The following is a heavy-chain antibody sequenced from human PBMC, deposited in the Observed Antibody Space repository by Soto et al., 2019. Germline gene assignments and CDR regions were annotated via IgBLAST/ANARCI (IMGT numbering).Heavy chain of an antibody. V-gene: IGHV1-18*01. J-gene: IGHJ5*02. CDR3: AIVVPGAEAWFGP. CDR1: GYTFTSYG. CDR2: ISAYNGNT. Sequence: ASVKVSCKASGYTFTSYGISWVRQAPGQGLEWMGWISAYNGNTNYAQKFQGRVSMTTDTSTTTAYMELRSLRSDDTAVYYCAIVVPGAEAWFGPWGQGTLVTVAS. D-gene: IGHD2-2*01.